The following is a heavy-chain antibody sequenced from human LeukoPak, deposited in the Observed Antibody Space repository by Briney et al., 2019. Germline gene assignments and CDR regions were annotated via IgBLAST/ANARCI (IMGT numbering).Heavy chain of an antibody. Sequence: PSETLSLTCTVSGGSISNYYWNWIRQPPGKGLEWIGSVHYTGTTYVNPSLKSRLNISLDTSKNQFSLKLTSVTAADTAMYYCARQSAGFDYWGNGTLVAVSS. J-gene: IGHJ4*01. V-gene: IGHV4-59*08. CDR1: GGSISNYY. CDR3: ARQSAGFDY. CDR2: VHYTGTT.